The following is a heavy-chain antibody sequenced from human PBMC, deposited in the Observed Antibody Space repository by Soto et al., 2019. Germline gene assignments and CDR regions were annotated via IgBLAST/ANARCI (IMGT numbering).Heavy chain of an antibody. D-gene: IGHD3-10*01. V-gene: IGHV1-69*13. CDR1: RDSFGSYA. CDR2: IIPVFGTT. CDR3: AREPFGRFDP. Sequence: SVKVSCKASRDSFGSYAVSWVRQAPGQGLEWMGAIIPVFGTTNYTKKFQGRVTITADDSTTTAYMELSSLRSDDTAVYYCAREPFGRFDPWGQGTMVTVSS. J-gene: IGHJ5*02.